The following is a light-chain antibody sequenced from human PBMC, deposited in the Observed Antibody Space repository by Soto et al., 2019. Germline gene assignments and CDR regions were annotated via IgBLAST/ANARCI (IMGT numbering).Light chain of an antibody. J-gene: IGKJ4*02. CDR2: KAS. Sequence: DLQMTQSPSTLSASVGDRVTITCRASQSIGNWLAWYQQKPGKAPNFLIYKASILESEAPSRFSGSGSGTEVTPTISSLQPDDFATYYCQQYNTYPLTFGGGTKVEIK. CDR3: QQYNTYPLT. V-gene: IGKV1-5*03. CDR1: QSIGNW.